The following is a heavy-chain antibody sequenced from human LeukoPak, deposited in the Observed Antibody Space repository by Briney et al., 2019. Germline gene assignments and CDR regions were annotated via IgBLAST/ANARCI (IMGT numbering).Heavy chain of an antibody. D-gene: IGHD5-18*01. V-gene: IGHV3-30*14. CDR3: VKGMDIAMVSAFDY. CDR2: VTYDGNNN. J-gene: IGHJ4*02. Sequence: GGSLRLSCVASGFTFNNYDMHWVRQAPGKGLEWVAVVTYDGNNNDFADSVKGRFTVSRDNSKNTLFLQMSSLRAEDTAVYYCVKGMDIAMVSAFDYWGQGTLVTVS. CDR1: GFTFNNYD.